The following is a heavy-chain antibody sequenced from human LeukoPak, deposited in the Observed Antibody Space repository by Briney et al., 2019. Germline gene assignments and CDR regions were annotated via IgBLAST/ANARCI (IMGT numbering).Heavy chain of an antibody. V-gene: IGHV1-18*01. CDR1: GYTFTSYG. J-gene: IGHJ4*02. D-gene: IGHD3-22*01. CDR2: ISAYNGNT. Sequence: ASVKVSCKASGYTFTSYGISWVRQAPGQGLEWMGWISAYNGNTNYAQKLQGRVTMTTDTSTSTAYMELRSLRSDDTAVYYCERSAAYYYDSSGYYSLFDYWGQGTLVTVSS. CDR3: ERSAAYYYDSSGYYSLFDY.